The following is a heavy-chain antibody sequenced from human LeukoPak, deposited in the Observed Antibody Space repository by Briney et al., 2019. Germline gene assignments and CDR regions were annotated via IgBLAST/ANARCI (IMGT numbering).Heavy chain of an antibody. V-gene: IGHV3-23*01. CDR3: AKSSGGSCYSSVDY. Sequence: GGSLRLSCAASGLSFSTYAISWVRQAPGKGLEWGSCITDSGGNTLYADSVKGRFTISRDNSKNTLYLQMNNSRAEDTAIYYCAKSSGGSCYSSVDYWGQGTLVTVSS. CDR2: ITDSGGNT. CDR1: GLSFSTYA. J-gene: IGHJ4*02. D-gene: IGHD2-15*01.